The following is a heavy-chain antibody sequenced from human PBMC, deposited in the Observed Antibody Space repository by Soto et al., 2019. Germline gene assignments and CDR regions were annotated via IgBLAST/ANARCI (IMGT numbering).Heavy chain of an antibody. CDR2: TIPLFGTT. Sequence: QVQLVQSGAEVKKPGSSVKVSCKASGGTFSSTDIAWVRQAPGQGLEWMGGTIPLFGTTNYAQKFQGTVTITADKSTSTAYMELSSLRSEDTAVYYCARDLTTGFYGVDVWGQGTTVTVSS. D-gene: IGHD4-4*01. J-gene: IGHJ6*02. CDR3: ARDLTTGFYGVDV. CDR1: GGTFSSTD. V-gene: IGHV1-69*06.